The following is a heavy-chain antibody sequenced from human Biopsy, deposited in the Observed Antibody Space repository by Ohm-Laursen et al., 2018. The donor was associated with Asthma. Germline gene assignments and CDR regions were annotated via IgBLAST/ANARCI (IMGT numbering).Heavy chain of an antibody. D-gene: IGHD2-15*01. CDR3: ARGGYCSGGDCYLRRPSYPVSYFDL. CDR2: IIHSGNT. Sequence: PGTLSLTWAVYGGSFSGHYWTWIRQPPGKGLEWIGEIIHSGNTNYNRSLKSRVTMSVDTPKNQFSLKLTSVTVADTAVYYCARGGYCSGGDCYLRRPSYPVSYFDLWGRGTLVTVSS. V-gene: IGHV4-34*01. CDR1: GGSFSGHY. J-gene: IGHJ2*01.